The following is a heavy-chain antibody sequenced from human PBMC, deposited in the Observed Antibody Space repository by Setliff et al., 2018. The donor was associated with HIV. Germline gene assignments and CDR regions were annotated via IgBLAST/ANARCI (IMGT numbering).Heavy chain of an antibody. CDR1: GYTLSNYV. Sequence: GASVKVSCKASGYTLSNYVMQWVRKAPGQRLERMGWINVGNGHTKYSEKCQGRVTITRETSASTAYRELNSLRSDDTAFYYCARDGGPGSACGDYSYYYTMDVWGKGTTFTVSS. CDR3: ARDGGPGSACGDYSYYYTMDV. J-gene: IGHJ6*03. D-gene: IGHD3-16*01. V-gene: IGHV1-3*01. CDR2: INVGNGHT.